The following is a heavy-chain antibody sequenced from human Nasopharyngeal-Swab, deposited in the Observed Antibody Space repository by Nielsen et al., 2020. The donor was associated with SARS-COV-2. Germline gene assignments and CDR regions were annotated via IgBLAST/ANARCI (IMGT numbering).Heavy chain of an antibody. V-gene: IGHV4-4*02. CDR3: ARGIAAAGTRFHYYYYYYMDV. CDR1: SGSISSSNW. Sequence: SETLSLTCAVSSGSISSSNWWSWVRQPPGKGLEWIGEIYHSGSTNYNPSLKSRVTISVDKSKNQFSLKLSSVTAADTAVYYCARGIAAAGTRFHYYYYYYMDVWGKGTTVTVSS. D-gene: IGHD6-13*01. J-gene: IGHJ6*03. CDR2: IYHSGST.